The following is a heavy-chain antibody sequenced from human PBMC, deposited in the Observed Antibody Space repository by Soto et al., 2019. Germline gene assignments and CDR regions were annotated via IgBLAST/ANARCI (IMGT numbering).Heavy chain of an antibody. D-gene: IGHD1-26*01. CDR3: ASTIVGATTLFYY. Sequence: PGGSLRLSCAASGFTFSSYWMSWVRQAPGKGLEWVANIKQDGSEKYYVDSVKGRFTISRDNAKNSLYLQMNSLRAEDTAVYYCASTIVGATTLFYYWDQGTPAPVYS. CDR1: GFTFSSYW. CDR2: IKQDGSEK. J-gene: IGHJ4*02. V-gene: IGHV3-7*01.